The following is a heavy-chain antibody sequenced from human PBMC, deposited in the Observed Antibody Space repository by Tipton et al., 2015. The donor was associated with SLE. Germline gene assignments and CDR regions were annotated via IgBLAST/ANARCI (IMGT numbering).Heavy chain of an antibody. V-gene: IGHV3-30*04. CDR2: ISYDGSNK. J-gene: IGHJ4*02. Sequence: SLRLSCAASGFTFSSYAMHWVRQAPGKGLEWVAVISYDGSNKYFADSVKGRFTISRNNSKNTLYLQMNSLRAEDTAVYYCAREDCQQLGCTIDYWGQGSLVTVSS. D-gene: IGHD6-6*01. CDR3: AREDCQQLGCTIDY. CDR1: GFTFSSYA.